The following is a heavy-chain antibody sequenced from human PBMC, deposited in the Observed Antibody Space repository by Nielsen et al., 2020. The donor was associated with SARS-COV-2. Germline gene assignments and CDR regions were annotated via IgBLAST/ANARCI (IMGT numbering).Heavy chain of an antibody. CDR3: ARHSGSSQYYYYYYGMDV. J-gene: IGHJ6*02. V-gene: IGHV5-51*01. D-gene: IGHD1-26*01. Sequence: VRQMPGKGLEWMGIIYPGDSDTRYSLSFQGQVTISADKSISTAYLQWSSLKASDTAMYYCARHSGSSQYYYYYYGMDVWGQGTTVTVSS. CDR2: IYPGDSDT.